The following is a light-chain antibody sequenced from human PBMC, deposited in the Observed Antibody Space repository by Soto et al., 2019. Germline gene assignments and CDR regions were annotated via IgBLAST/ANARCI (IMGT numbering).Light chain of an antibody. CDR3: MQSIQLPRT. J-gene: IGKJ1*01. CDR1: QILLRSDGNTY. CDR2: AVS. V-gene: IGKV2D-29*01. Sequence: IVMTQTPLSLSLTPGQPASISCKSSQILLRSDGNTYLYWYLQKAGQPPQLLIYAVSNRFSGVPDRFSGSGSWTDFTLKISRVEAEDVGVYYCMQSIQLPRTFGQGTKVDIK.